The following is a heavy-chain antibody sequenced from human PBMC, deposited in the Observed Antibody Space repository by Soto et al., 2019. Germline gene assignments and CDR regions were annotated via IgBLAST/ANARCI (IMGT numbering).Heavy chain of an antibody. CDR2: ISDSGRII. Sequence: EVQLVESGGGLVPPGGSLRLSCAASGFTFSSYEMNWVRQAPGKGLEWVSYISDSGRIIHYADSVKGRFTISRDNAKTSLYLHMNSLRADDTAVYYCARDGGGYNYEEGPNGFDSLGQGTLGTVSS. D-gene: IGHD5-18*01. V-gene: IGHV3-48*03. J-gene: IGHJ5*01. CDR1: GFTFSSYE. CDR3: ARDGGGYNYEEGPNGFDS.